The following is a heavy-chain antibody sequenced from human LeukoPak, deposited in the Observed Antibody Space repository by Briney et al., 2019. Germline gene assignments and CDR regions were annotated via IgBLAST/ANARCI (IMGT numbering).Heavy chain of an antibody. V-gene: IGHV4-39*07. CDR3: ARVGGDSSGYWGFDP. Sequence: SETLSLTCTVSGGSISSSSYYWGWIRQPPGKGLEWIGSIYYSGSTYYNPSLKSRVTISVDTSKNQFSLKLSSVTAADTAVYYCARVGGDSSGYWGFDPWGQGTLVTVSS. CDR1: GGSISSSSYY. D-gene: IGHD3-22*01. CDR2: IYYSGST. J-gene: IGHJ5*02.